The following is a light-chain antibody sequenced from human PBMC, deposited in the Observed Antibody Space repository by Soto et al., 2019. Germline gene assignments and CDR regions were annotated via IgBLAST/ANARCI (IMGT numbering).Light chain of an antibody. CDR3: QQYNNWPYT. CDR1: QSVYSN. CDR2: GAS. V-gene: IGKV3-15*01. J-gene: IGKJ3*01. Sequence: EIVMTQSPPTLSMSPGERATLSCRASQSVYSNLAWYQQKPGQPPRLLIYGASTRATGIPARFSGSGSGTEFTFTISSLQSEDFAAYYCQQYNNWPYTFGPGTKVDIK.